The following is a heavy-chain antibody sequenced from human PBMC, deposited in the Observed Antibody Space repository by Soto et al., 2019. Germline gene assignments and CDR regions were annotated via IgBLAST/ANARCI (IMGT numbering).Heavy chain of an antibody. CDR2: INHSGST. V-gene: IGHV4-34*01. CDR1: GGSFSGYY. Sequence: HSETLSLTCAVYGGSFSGYYWSWIRQPPGKGLEWIGEINHSGSTNYNPSLKSRVTISVDTSKNQFSLKLSSVTAADTAVYYCARAAVAGIDCGWFDPWGQGTLVTVSS. J-gene: IGHJ5*02. D-gene: IGHD6-19*01. CDR3: ARAAVAGIDCGWFDP.